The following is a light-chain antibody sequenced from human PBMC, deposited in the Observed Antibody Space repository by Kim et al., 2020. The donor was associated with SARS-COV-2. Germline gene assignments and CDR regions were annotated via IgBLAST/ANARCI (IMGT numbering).Light chain of an antibody. CDR2: AAS. J-gene: IGKJ4*01. Sequence: ASVGDRVTITCRASQGISTLLAWYHQKPGKAPKLLIYAASNLESGVPSRFSGSGSGTEFTLTISSLQPEDIATYYCQQPTSFPLTFGGGTKVDIK. CDR3: QQPTSFPLT. V-gene: IGKV1-12*01. CDR1: QGISTL.